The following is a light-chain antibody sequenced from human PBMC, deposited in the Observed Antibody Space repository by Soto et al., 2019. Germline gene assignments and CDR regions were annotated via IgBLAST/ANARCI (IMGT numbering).Light chain of an antibody. CDR2: DVS. CDR3: SSYTSINTLV. Sequence: QSALTQPASVSGSPGQSITISCTGTSSDVGAYNYVSWYQQHPGKAPKLMIYDVSIRPSGVSNRFSGSKSGNTASLTISGLQAEDEAYYYCSSYTSINTLVFGGGTKLTVL. CDR1: SSDVGAYNY. V-gene: IGLV2-14*01. J-gene: IGLJ2*01.